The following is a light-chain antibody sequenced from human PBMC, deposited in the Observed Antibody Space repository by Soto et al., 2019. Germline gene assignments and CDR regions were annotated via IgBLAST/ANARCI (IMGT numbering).Light chain of an antibody. CDR1: NSDVGAYNY. V-gene: IGLV2-14*01. J-gene: IGLJ2*01. Sequence: QSALTQPASVSGSPGQSITISCTGTNSDVGAYNYVSWYQQHPGKAPKLMIYDVSNRPSGVSDRFSGSKSGNTASLTIAGLQAEDEANYYCSSYTPGTSVVFGGGTKLTVL. CDR3: SSYTPGTSVV. CDR2: DVS.